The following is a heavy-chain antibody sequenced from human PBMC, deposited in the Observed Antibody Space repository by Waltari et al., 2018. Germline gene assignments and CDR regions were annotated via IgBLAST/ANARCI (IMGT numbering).Heavy chain of an antibody. D-gene: IGHD3-10*01. Sequence: EVVLLESGGGLVQPGGSLRLSCTASGFTFSTYSMIWVRQAPGKGLQWVSTVTGDGSQTYYVDSMKGRFTFSRDNSKNSLYLQMHNLRVDDTALYYCANGKYGPGTYIFGYWGQGTLVTVSP. CDR3: ANGKYGPGTYIFGY. CDR1: GFTFSTYS. J-gene: IGHJ4*02. V-gene: IGHV3-23*01. CDR2: VTGDGSQT.